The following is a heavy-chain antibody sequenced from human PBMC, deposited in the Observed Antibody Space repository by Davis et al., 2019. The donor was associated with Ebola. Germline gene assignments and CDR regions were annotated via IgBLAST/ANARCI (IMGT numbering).Heavy chain of an antibody. CDR2: ISAYNGNT. CDR1: GGSFSSHG. J-gene: IGHJ5*02. V-gene: IGHV1-18*01. Sequence: ASVKVSCKAEGGSFSSHGISWVRQAPGQGLEWMGWISAYNGNTNYAQKLQGRVTMTTDTSTSTAYMELRSLRSDDTAVYYCARVVVIPNWFDPWGQGTLVTVSS. D-gene: IGHD3-22*01. CDR3: ARVVVIPNWFDP.